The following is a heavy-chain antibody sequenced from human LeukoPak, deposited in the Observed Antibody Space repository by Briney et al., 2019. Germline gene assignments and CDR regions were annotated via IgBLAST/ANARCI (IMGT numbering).Heavy chain of an antibody. CDR3: ARDSGSSYYYYYMDV. D-gene: IGHD3-10*01. CDR1: GGSISSYY. V-gene: IGHV4-59*05. J-gene: IGHJ6*03. CDR2: ISYSGST. Sequence: SETLSLTCTVSGGSISSYYWSWIRQPPGKGLEWIGSISYSGSTYYNPSLKSRVTISVDTSKNQFSLKLSSVTAADTAVYYCARDSGSSYYYYYMDVWGKGTTVTISS.